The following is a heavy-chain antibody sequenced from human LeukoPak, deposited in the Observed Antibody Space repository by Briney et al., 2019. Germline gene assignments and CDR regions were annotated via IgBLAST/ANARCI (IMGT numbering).Heavy chain of an antibody. Sequence: GGSLRLPCAASGFTVDSNYLSWVRQAPGKGLEWVSTIYTGGNTYYAASVKGRFTISRDFSKNTVFLHMNSLRAEDTAMYYCARGDDSGYYDYFDYWGQGALVTVSS. J-gene: IGHJ4*02. CDR3: ARGDDSGYYDYFDY. D-gene: IGHD3-22*01. CDR2: IYTGGNT. CDR1: GFTVDSNY. V-gene: IGHV3-53*01.